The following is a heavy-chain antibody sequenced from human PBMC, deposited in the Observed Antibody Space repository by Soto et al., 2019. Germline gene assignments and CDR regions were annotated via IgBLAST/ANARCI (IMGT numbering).Heavy chain of an antibody. J-gene: IGHJ4*02. CDR2: ISNSGST. CDR3: AATPRY. V-gene: IGHV4-59*01. CDR1: GDSISPSY. Sequence: PSETLSLTCAVSGDSISPSYWTWIRQPPGKGLEWIGYISNSGSTNYNPSLESRVTISVETSKNQISLNLIFVTAADTAVYYCAATPRYWGQGTLVTVSS.